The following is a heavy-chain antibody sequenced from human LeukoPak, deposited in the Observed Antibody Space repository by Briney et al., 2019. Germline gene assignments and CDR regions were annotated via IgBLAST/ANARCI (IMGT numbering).Heavy chain of an antibody. V-gene: IGHV1-69*05. CDR2: IIPIFGTA. CDR1: GGTFSSYA. D-gene: IGHD2-15*01. Sequence: ASVKVSCKASGGTFSSYAISWVRQAPRQGLEWMGRIIPIFGTANYAQKFQGRVTITTDESTSTAYMELSSLRSEDTAVYYCARDCSGGSCAYFDYWGQGTLVTVSS. J-gene: IGHJ4*02. CDR3: ARDCSGGSCAYFDY.